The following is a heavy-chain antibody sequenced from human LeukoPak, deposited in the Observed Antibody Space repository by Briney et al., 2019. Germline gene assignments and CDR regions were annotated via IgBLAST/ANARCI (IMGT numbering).Heavy chain of an antibody. CDR1: GGTFSSYG. Sequence: ASVKVSCKASGGTFSSYGISWVRQAPGQGLEWMGWISAYNGNTNYAQKLQGRVTMTTDTSTSTAYMELRSLRSDDTAVYYCARHMIVVVTQGAFDIWGQGTMVTVSS. CDR3: ARHMIVVVTQGAFDI. J-gene: IGHJ3*02. V-gene: IGHV1-18*01. CDR2: ISAYNGNT. D-gene: IGHD3-22*01.